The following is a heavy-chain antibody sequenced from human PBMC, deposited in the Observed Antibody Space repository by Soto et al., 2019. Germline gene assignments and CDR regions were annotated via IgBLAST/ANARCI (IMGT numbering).Heavy chain of an antibody. CDR2: IYYTGST. J-gene: IGHJ4*02. CDR3: ARARVRGVSPDYDF. D-gene: IGHD2-8*01. V-gene: IGHV4-59*02. CDR1: GGYVHSYY. Sequence: GTLGLTCSVSGGYVHSYYWSWLRQSPGRGLEWIAYIYYTGSTKYNPSLKSRATTSLDTSKNEVYLKMTSVTAADTAVYYCARARVRGVSPDYDFWGQGTQVTVSS.